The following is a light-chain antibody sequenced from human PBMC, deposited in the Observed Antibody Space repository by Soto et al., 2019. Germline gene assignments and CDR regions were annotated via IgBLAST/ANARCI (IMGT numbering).Light chain of an antibody. CDR3: QQSYSTPPT. J-gene: IGKJ2*01. V-gene: IGKV1-39*01. CDR1: QSIRTS. CDR2: GGF. Sequence: DIQMTQSPSSLSASVGDRVTITCRASQSIRTSLNWYQQKPGKAPKLLIYGGFSLQSGAPSRFSRSGSGTDFXLTISSLQPEDFAVYYCQQSYSTPPTFGQGTKVEIK.